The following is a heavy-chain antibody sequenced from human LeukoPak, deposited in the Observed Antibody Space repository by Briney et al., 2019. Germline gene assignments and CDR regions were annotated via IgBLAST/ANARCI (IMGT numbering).Heavy chain of an antibody. CDR3: ARDGGTSDYYYYCYMDV. J-gene: IGHJ6*03. CDR1: GGTFSSYA. Sequence: ASVKVSCKASGGTFSSYAISWVRQAPGQGLEWMGWIDPKSGDTNYAQNFQGRVTLTRDTSISTAYMELSRLRSDDTAVYYCARDGGTSDYYYYCYMDVWGKGTTVTVSS. V-gene: IGHV1-2*02. CDR2: IDPKSGDT. D-gene: IGHD6-25*01.